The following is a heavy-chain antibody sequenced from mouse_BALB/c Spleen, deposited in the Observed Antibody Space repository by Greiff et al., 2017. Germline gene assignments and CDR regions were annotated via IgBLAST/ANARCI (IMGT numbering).Heavy chain of an antibody. CDR3: ARRGYRYDDGYYFDY. CDR2: ISYSGST. Sequence: EVQLQQSGPGLVKPSQSLSLTCTVTGYSITSDYAWNWIRQFPGNKLEWMGYISYSGSTSYNPSLKSRISITRDTSKNQFFLQLNSVTTEDTATYYCARRGYRYDDGYYFDYWGQGTTLTVSS. V-gene: IGHV3-2*02. CDR1: GYSITSDYA. D-gene: IGHD2-14*01. J-gene: IGHJ2*01.